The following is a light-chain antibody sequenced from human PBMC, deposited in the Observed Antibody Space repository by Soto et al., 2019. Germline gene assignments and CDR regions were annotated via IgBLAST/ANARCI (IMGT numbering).Light chain of an antibody. V-gene: IGLV2-8*01. CDR1: SSDVGGYNY. CDR2: EVS. CDR3: CSYAGSNNFHL. Sequence: QSALTQPPSASGSPGQSVTISCTGTSSDVGGYNYVSWYQQHPGKAPKLMIYEVSKRPSGVPDRFSGSKSGNTASLTVSGLQAEDEADYYCCSYAGSNNFHLFGAGTKLTVL. J-gene: IGLJ1*01.